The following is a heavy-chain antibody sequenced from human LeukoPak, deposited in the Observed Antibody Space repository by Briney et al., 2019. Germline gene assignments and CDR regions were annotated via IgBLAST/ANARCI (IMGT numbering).Heavy chain of an antibody. CDR2: IYTSGST. V-gene: IGHV4-61*02. J-gene: IGHJ4*02. Sequence: SETLSLTCTVSGGSMSSGSYYWNWIRQPAGKGLEWVGRIYTSGSTNYNPSLKSRVTISLDASKKQFSLKLASVTAADSAVYYCARGNPLDYWGQGTLVTVSS. D-gene: IGHD1-14*01. CDR3: ARGNPLDY. CDR1: GGSMSSGSYY.